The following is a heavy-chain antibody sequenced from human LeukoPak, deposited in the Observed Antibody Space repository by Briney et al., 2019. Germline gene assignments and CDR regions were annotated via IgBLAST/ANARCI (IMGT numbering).Heavy chain of an antibody. Sequence: GGSLRLSCAASGFTFSSYEMNWVRQAPGKGLEWVSYISSSGSTIYYADSVKGRFTISRDNAKNSLYLQMNSLRAEDTAVYHCARVTKPVAPRPGWFDPWGQGTLVTVSS. CDR2: ISSSGSTI. CDR1: GFTFSSYE. V-gene: IGHV3-48*03. J-gene: IGHJ5*02. D-gene: IGHD2-15*01. CDR3: ARVTKPVAPRPGWFDP.